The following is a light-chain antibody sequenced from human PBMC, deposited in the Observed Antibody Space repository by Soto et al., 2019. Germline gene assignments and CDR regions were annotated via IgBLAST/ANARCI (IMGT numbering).Light chain of an antibody. J-gene: IGKJ5*01. CDR1: QSINTY. CDR3: QQRRSWQVT. Sequence: ENVLTQSPATLSLSPGQGATLSCRASQSINTYLAWYQQKPGQAPRLLIYDASKRATGIPARFSGSGSGTNFTLTISSLEPEDCAVYCCQQRRSWQVTFGQGTRLEIK. CDR2: DAS. V-gene: IGKV3D-11*02.